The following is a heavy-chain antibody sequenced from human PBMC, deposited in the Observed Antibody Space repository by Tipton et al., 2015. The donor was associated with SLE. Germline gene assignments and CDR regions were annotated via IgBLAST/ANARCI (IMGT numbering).Heavy chain of an antibody. CDR3: ARGLPIAADI. V-gene: IGHV3-48*03. Sequence: SLRLSCAASGFTFSSYEMNWVRQAPGKGLEWVSYISSSGSTIYYADSVKGRFTISRDNAKNSLYLQMNSLRAEDTAVYYCARGLPIAADIWGQGTMVTVSS. CDR1: GFTFSSYE. D-gene: IGHD6-13*01. J-gene: IGHJ3*02. CDR2: ISSSGSTI.